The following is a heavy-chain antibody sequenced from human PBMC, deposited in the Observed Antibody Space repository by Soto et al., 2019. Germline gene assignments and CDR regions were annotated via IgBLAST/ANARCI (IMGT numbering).Heavy chain of an antibody. D-gene: IGHD2-21*02. CDR3: ARDVTRAARYNWFDP. V-gene: IGHV3-21*01. CDR1: GFTFSSYS. CDR2: ISSSSSYI. Sequence: EVQLVESGGGLVNPGGSLRLSCAASGFTFSSYSMNCVRQAPGKGLEWVSSISSSSSYIYYADSVKGRFTISRDNAKNSLYLQMNSLRAEDTAVYYCARDVTRAARYNWFDPWGQGTLVTVSS. J-gene: IGHJ5*02.